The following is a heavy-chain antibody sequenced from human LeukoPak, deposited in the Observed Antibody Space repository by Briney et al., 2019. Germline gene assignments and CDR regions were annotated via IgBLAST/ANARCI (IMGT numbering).Heavy chain of an antibody. CDR3: ARGGYDFVYYYYGMDV. V-gene: IGHV1-18*01. D-gene: IGHD3-3*01. Sequence: ASVKVSCKASGYTFTSYGISWVRQAPGQGLEWMGWISAYNDNTNYAQKFQGRVTMTRDTSISTAYMELSRLRSDDTAVYYCARGGYDFVYYYYGMDVWGQGTTVTVSS. CDR2: ISAYNDNT. J-gene: IGHJ6*02. CDR1: GYTFTSYG.